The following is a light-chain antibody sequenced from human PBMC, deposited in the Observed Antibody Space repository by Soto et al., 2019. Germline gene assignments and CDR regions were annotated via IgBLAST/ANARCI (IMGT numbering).Light chain of an antibody. Sequence: ENVLTQSPGSLSLSPGERATLSCRASQRVSSDYVAWYQQKPGQAPRLLIYGASSRATGIPDRFSGSGYGTDFTLTINSLETEDFAVYYCQHYGTSPWTFGQGTKVEIK. V-gene: IGKV3-20*01. J-gene: IGKJ1*01. CDR2: GAS. CDR3: QHYGTSPWT. CDR1: QRVSSDY.